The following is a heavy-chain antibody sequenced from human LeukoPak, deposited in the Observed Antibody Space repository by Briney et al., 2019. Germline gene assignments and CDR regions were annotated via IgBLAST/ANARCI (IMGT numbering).Heavy chain of an antibody. CDR2: ISAYNGNT. J-gene: IGHJ4*02. CDR1: GGTFSSYA. Sequence: ASVKVSCKASGGTFSSYAISWVRQAPGQGLEWMGWISAYNGNTNYAQKLQGRVTMTTDTSTSKAYMELRSLRSDDTAVYYCTYSSGWYYFGYWGQGTLVTVSS. CDR3: TYSSGWYYFGY. V-gene: IGHV1-18*01. D-gene: IGHD6-19*01.